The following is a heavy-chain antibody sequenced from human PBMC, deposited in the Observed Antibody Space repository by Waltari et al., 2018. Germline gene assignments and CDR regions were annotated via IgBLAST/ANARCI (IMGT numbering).Heavy chain of an antibody. CDR3: ARVQIAARRVIREAEYFQH. D-gene: IGHD6-6*01. CDR2: INHSGST. V-gene: IGHV4-34*01. CDR1: GGSFSGYY. J-gene: IGHJ1*01. Sequence: QVQLQQWGAGLLKPSETLSLTCAVYGGSFSGYYWSWLRQPPGKGLEWIGEINHSGSTNYNPSLKSRVTISVDTSKNQFSLKLSSVTAADTAVYYCARVQIAARRVIREAEYFQHWGQGTLVTVSS.